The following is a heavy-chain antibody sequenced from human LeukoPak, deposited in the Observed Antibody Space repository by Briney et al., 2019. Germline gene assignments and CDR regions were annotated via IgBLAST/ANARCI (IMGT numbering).Heavy chain of an antibody. V-gene: IGHV3-74*01. CDR3: ASLLTPYPGSAGGAMDV. Sequence: GGSLRLSCAASGFTFSTHWMYWLRQAPGKELVWVSRISGDGSMTSYADSVKGRFTISRDNAEDTLFLQMTSLRVEDTALYFCASLLTPYPGSAGGAMDVWGQGTTVTVSS. D-gene: IGHD1-26*01. J-gene: IGHJ6*02. CDR2: ISGDGSMT. CDR1: GFTFSTHW.